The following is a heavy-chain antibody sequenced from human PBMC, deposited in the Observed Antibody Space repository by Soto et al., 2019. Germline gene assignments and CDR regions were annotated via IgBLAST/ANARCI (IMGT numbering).Heavy chain of an antibody. Sequence: SETLSLTCAVYGGSFSGYYWSWIRQPPGKGLEWIGEINHSGSTNYNPSLKSRVTISVDTSKNQFSLKLSSVTAADTAVYYCARGVSSSSVFDPWGQGTLVTVSS. J-gene: IGHJ5*02. CDR3: ARGVSSSSVFDP. V-gene: IGHV4-34*01. CDR1: GGSFSGYY. D-gene: IGHD6-6*01. CDR2: INHSGST.